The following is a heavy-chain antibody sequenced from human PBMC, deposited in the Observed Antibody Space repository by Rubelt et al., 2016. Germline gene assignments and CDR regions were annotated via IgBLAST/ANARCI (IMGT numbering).Heavy chain of an antibody. CDR1: GGSVSSGSYY. D-gene: IGHD2-8*01. CDR3: ARGWGFNCRVRGVMGY. J-gene: IGHJ4*02. CDR2: INHSGST. Sequence: QVQLQESGPGLVKPSETLSLTCTVSGGSVSSGSYYWSWIRQPPGKGLEWIGEINHSGSTNYNPSLKSRVIVSVDTSKNQFSLKRGAVAAADTAVYYCARGWGFNCRVRGVMGYWGQGTLVTVSS. V-gene: IGHV4-61*01.